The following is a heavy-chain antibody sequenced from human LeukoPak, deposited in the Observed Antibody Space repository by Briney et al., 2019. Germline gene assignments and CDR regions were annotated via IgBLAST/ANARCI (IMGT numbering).Heavy chain of an antibody. V-gene: IGHV3-11*01. D-gene: IGHD2-15*01. CDR3: ARDLVVVVVAATAFDY. CDR2: ISSSGSTI. J-gene: IGHJ4*02. CDR1: GFTFSDYY. Sequence: GGSLRLSCAASGFTFSDYYMSWIRQAPGKGLEWVSYISSSGSTIYYADSVKGRFTISRDNAKNSLYLQMNSLRAEDTAVYYCARDLVVVVVAATAFDYWGQGTLVTVSS.